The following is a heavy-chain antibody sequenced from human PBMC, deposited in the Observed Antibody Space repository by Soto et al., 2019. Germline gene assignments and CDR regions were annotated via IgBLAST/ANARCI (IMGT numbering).Heavy chain of an antibody. D-gene: IGHD3-16*01. Sequence: QVQLVESGGGVVQPGTSLRVSCVGSGFTFRGYFFNWFRQAPGKGLEWVAFTSYDGSDKYYGDSVRGRFTISRDNSRNTVDLQMDSLRLEDTALYYCARWGTTGGLDVWGQGTLVSVSS. CDR3: ARWGTTGGLDV. CDR1: GFTFRGYF. CDR2: TSYDGSDK. J-gene: IGHJ1*01. V-gene: IGHV3-30*19.